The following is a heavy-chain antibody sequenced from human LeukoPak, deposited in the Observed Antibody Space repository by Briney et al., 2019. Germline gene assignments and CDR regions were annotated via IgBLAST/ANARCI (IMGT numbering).Heavy chain of an antibody. CDR1: GGTFSSYT. J-gene: IGHJ5*02. Sequence: GASVKVSCKASGGTFSSYTISWVRQAPGPGLEWLGRIIPILGIANYAQKFQGRVTITADKSTSTADMELSSLRSEGTALYYCARVVGGWYSNWFGPWGQGTRVTVSS. V-gene: IGHV1-69*02. CDR2: IIPILGIA. D-gene: IGHD6-19*01. CDR3: ARVVGGWYSNWFGP.